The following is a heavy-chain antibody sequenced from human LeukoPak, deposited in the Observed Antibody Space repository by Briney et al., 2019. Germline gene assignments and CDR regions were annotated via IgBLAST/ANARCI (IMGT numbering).Heavy chain of an antibody. Sequence: SETLSLTCAVYGGSFSCYYWSWIRQPPGKGLEWIGEINHSGSTNYNPSLKSRVTISVDTSKNQFSLKLSSVTAADTAVYYCARDAYSSPMDVWGKGTTVTVSS. V-gene: IGHV4-34*01. CDR1: GGSFSCYY. D-gene: IGHD5-18*01. CDR3: ARDAYSSPMDV. CDR2: INHSGST. J-gene: IGHJ6*03.